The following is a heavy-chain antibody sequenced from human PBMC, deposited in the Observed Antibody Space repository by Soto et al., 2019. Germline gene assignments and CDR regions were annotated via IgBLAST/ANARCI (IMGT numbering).Heavy chain of an antibody. CDR2: ISYDGSNK. CDR3: AREGAPLYDILTGLDY. D-gene: IGHD3-9*01. V-gene: IGHV3-30-3*01. Sequence: GGSLRLSCAASGFTFSSYAMHWVRQAPGKGLEWVAVISYDGSNKYYADSVKGRFTISRDNSKNTLYLQMNSLRAEDTAVYYCAREGAPLYDILTGLDYWGQGTLGTV. J-gene: IGHJ4*02. CDR1: GFTFSSYA.